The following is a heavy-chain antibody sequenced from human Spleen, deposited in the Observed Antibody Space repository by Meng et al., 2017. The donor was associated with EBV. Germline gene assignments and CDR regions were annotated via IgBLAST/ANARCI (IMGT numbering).Heavy chain of an antibody. CDR2: IIPIVATA. V-gene: IGHV1-69*01. D-gene: IGHD3-22*01. Sequence: VQRVQSGAEVQKPGSSVKVSFKASGGTFSSYAINWVRQAPGQGLEWMGGIIPIVATADYAQKFQGRITITADESTNTAYMELSSLRSEDTAIYYCARPNVNSGYYFFDYWGQGTLVTVSS. CDR3: ARPNVNSGYYFFDY. J-gene: IGHJ4*02. CDR1: GGTFSSYA.